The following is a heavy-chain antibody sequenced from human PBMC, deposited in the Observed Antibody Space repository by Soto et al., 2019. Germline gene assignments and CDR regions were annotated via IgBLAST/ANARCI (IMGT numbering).Heavy chain of an antibody. V-gene: IGHV4-31*03. J-gene: IGHJ6*02. D-gene: IGHD3-10*01. CDR2: IYYSGST. Sequence: QVQLQESGPGLVKPSQTLSLTCTVSGGSISSGGYYWSWIRQHPGKGLEWIGYIYYSGSTYYNPSLNSRVTISVDTSKNQFSLKLSSVTAADTAVYYCARDRGSGSYAYYGMDVWGQGTTVTVSS. CDR1: GGSISSGGYY. CDR3: ARDRGSGSYAYYGMDV.